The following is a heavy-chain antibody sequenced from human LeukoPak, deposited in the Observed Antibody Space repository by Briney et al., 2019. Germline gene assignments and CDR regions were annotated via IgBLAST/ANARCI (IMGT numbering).Heavy chain of an antibody. D-gene: IGHD6-13*01. V-gene: IGHV3-23*01. CDR1: GFTFSSYA. CDR3: AKDGGKGIAAAGSDY. CDR2: LTGSGGTT. Sequence: PGGSLRLSCAASGFTFSSYAMSWVRQAPGKGLEWVSALTGSGGTTYYADSVKGRSTISRDNSKNTLYLQMNSLRAEDTAVYYCAKDGGKGIAAAGSDYWGQGNVDRVS. J-gene: IGHJ4*02.